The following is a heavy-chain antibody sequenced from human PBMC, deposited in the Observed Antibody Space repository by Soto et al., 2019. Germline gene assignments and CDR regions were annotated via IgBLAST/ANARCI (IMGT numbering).Heavy chain of an antibody. V-gene: IGHV3-74*01. J-gene: IGHJ2*01. CDR3: ARVGQGAWYFDL. D-gene: IGHD1-26*01. CDR1: GFTFSSYW. Sequence: EVQLVESGGGLVQPGGSLTLSCAASGFTFSSYWMHWVRQAPGKGVVWVSRINPDGRGTNYADSVKGRFTISRDNAKDTLYLQMNSRRPEDTAVYYCARVGQGAWYFDLWGRGTLVTVSS. CDR2: INPDGRGT.